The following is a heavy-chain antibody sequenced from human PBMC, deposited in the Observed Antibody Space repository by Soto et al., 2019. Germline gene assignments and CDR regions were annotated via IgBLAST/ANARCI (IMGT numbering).Heavy chain of an antibody. CDR2: ISSSGSTI. CDR1: GFTFSDYF. J-gene: IGHJ4*02. V-gene: IGHV3-11*01. CDR3: VSGPTPYPGDY. D-gene: IGHD2-15*01. Sequence: QVHLVESGGGLVKPGGSLRLSCAASGFTFSDYFMSWIRQTPGKGLEWISFISSSGSTISYADSVKGRFTISRDNAKNSLYLQMNSLRDEDTAVYYCVSGPTPYPGDYWGQGTLVTVSS.